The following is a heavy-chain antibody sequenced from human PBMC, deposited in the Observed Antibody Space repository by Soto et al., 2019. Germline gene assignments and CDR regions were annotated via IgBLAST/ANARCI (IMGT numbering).Heavy chain of an antibody. CDR2: IYYSGST. CDR3: ARARLSRSWWFDP. Sequence: QVQLQESGPGLVKPSETLSLTCTVSGGSISSYYWSWIRQPPGKGLEWIGYIYYSGSTNYNPSLKRRLTISVDTPKHLFALKLSSVTAADTAVYYCARARLSRSWWFDPWGQGTLVTVSS. V-gene: IGHV4-59*01. J-gene: IGHJ5*02. CDR1: GGSISSYY. D-gene: IGHD3-10*01.